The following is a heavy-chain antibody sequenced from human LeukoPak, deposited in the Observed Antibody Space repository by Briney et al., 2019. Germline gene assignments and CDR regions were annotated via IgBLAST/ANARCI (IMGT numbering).Heavy chain of an antibody. CDR1: GGSFSGYY. CDR2: INHSGST. V-gene: IGHV4-34*01. D-gene: IGHD2-2*02. J-gene: IGHJ4*02. Sequence: PSETLSLTCADYGGSFSGYYWSWIRQPPGKGLEWIGEINHSGSTNYNPSLKSRVTISVDTSKNQFSLKLSSVTAADTAVYYCASLGGYCSSTSCFTDYWGQGTLVTVSS. CDR3: ASLGGYCSSTSCFTDY.